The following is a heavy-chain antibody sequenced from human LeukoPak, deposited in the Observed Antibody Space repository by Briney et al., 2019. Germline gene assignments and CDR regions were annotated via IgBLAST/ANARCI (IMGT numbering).Heavy chain of an antibody. CDR1: GYTFTNYG. V-gene: IGHV1-18*01. J-gene: IGHJ4*02. Sequence: ASVKVSCKASGYTFTNYGISWVRKAPGQGREWMGWISAYNGNTNYAQKLQGRVTMTTDTSTSTAYMELRSLRSDDTAVYYCAREHPVAARLLGYWGQGTLGSASS. D-gene: IGHD6-6*01. CDR3: AREHPVAARLLGY. CDR2: ISAYNGNT.